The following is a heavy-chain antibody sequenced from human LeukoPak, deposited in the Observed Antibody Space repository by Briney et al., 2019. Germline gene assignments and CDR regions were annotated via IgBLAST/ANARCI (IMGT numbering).Heavy chain of an antibody. V-gene: IGHV4-39*07. CDR1: GGSISSSSYY. J-gene: IGHJ4*02. CDR3: AKGGTYGGGADY. D-gene: IGHD1-26*01. Sequence: PSETLSLTCTVSGGSISSSSYYWGWIRQPPGKGLEWIGSIYHSGSTYYNPSLKSRVTISVDTSNNQVSLRLSSVTAADTAVYYCAKGGTYGGGADYWGQGTLVTVSS. CDR2: IYHSGST.